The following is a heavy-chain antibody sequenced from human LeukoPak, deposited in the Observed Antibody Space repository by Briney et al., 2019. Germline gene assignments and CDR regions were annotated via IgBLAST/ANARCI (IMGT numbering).Heavy chain of an antibody. CDR2: IYSGGST. D-gene: IGHD1-26*01. CDR3: AKDGERGSYSYFDY. Sequence: PGGSLRLSCAASGFTVSSNYMSWVRQAPGKGLEWVSVIYSGGSTYYADSVKGRFTISRDNSKNTLYLQMKSLRAEDTAVYYCAKDGERGSYSYFDYWGQGTLVTVSS. V-gene: IGHV3-53*01. CDR1: GFTVSSNY. J-gene: IGHJ4*02.